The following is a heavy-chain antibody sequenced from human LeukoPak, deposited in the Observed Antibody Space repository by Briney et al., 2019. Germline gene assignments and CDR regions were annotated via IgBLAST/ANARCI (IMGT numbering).Heavy chain of an antibody. CDR3: ARAQVTTVTAFDY. D-gene: IGHD4-17*01. CDR1: GGSFSGYY. J-gene: IGHJ4*02. Sequence: PSETLSLTCAVYGGSFSGYYWSWIRQPPGKGLAWIGEINHTGSTNYNPSLKSRVTISVDTSKNQFSLKLSSVTAADAAVYYCARAQVTTVTAFDYWGQGTLVTVSS. CDR2: INHTGST. V-gene: IGHV4-34*01.